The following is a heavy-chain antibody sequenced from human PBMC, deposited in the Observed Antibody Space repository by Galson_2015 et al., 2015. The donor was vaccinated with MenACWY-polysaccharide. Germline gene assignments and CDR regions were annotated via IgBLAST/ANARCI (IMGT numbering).Heavy chain of an antibody. CDR2: ISWNSGSI. V-gene: IGHV3-9*01. CDR3: AKDMVCSSTSCYRVFDY. D-gene: IGHD2-2*01. CDR1: GFTFDDYA. Sequence: SLRLSCAASGFTFDDYAMHWVRHAPGKGLEWVSGISWNSGSIGYADSVKGRFTISRDNAKNSLYLQMNSLRAEDTALYYCAKDMVCSSTSCYRVFDYWGQGTLVTVSS. J-gene: IGHJ4*02.